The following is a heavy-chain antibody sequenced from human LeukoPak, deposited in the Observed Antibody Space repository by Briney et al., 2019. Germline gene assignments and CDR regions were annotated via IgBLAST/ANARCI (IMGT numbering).Heavy chain of an antibody. V-gene: IGHV3-74*01. Sequence: GGSLRLSCAASGSSWMHWVRQAPGKGLGWVSHINSDGSWTSYADSVKGRFTISKDNAKHTVYLQMNDLRAEDTAVYYCVSLYEPYWGRGPLVTVS. CDR1: GSSW. CDR2: INSDGSWT. CDR3: VSLYEPY. J-gene: IGHJ1*01. D-gene: IGHD2/OR15-2a*01.